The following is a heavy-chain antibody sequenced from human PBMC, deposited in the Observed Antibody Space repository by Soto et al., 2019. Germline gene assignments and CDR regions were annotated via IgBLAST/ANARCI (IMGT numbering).Heavy chain of an antibody. D-gene: IGHD3-22*01. CDR1: GGSINSFY. J-gene: IGHJ5*02. V-gene: IGHV4-59*08. CDR2: IYFSGST. CDR3: ARLDHTYYYDSSGYYPGWNWFDP. Sequence: SETLSLTCTVSGGSINSFYWSWIRQPPGKGLEWIGYIYFSGSTNYNPSLKSRVTITIDTSKSQFSLRLSSMTAADTAVYYCARLDHTYYYDSSGYYPGWNWFDPWGQGTLVTVS.